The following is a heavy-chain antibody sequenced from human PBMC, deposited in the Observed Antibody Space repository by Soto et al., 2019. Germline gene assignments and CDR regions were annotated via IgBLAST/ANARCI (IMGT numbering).Heavy chain of an antibody. D-gene: IGHD2-2*01. Sequence: QVQLVQSGAEVKKPESSVKVSCKASGGTFSSYTISWVRQAPGQGLEWMGRIIPILGIANYAQKFQGRVTITADKSTSTAYMELSSLRSEDTAVYYCASDVGYCSSTSCYPIDYWGQGTLVTVSS. CDR1: GGTFSSYT. J-gene: IGHJ4*02. V-gene: IGHV1-69*02. CDR3: ASDVGYCSSTSCYPIDY. CDR2: IIPILGIA.